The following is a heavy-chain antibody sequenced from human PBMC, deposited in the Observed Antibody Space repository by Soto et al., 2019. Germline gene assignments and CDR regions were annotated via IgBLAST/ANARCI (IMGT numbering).Heavy chain of an antibody. CDR1: GFTFSSYS. J-gene: IGHJ3*02. D-gene: IGHD1-7*01. CDR3: AKCMQAYWNYDAHHI. Sequence: EVQLVESGGGSVQPGGSLRLSCAASGFTFSSYSMTWVRQAPGKGLEWVAHITASEGTTYYADSVKGRFTISRDTSRNTLYLQMNSLRAEDTALYYCAKCMQAYWNYDAHHIWGQGTMVTVSS. CDR2: ITASEGTT. V-gene: IGHV3-23*04.